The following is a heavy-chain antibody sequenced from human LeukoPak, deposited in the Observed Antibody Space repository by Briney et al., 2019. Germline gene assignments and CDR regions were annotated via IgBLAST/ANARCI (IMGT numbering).Heavy chain of an antibody. CDR2: IYHRGTT. Sequence: SETLSLTCTVSGGSISSSSSYWGWIRQPPGKGLEWIGNIYHRGTTDYNPSLETRVTMSVDTSRNQFSLRLSSVTAADTAMYYCARDNYNFAFDIWGQGTMVTVSS. D-gene: IGHD5-24*01. V-gene: IGHV4-39*07. CDR1: GGSISSSSSY. CDR3: ARDNYNFAFDI. J-gene: IGHJ3*02.